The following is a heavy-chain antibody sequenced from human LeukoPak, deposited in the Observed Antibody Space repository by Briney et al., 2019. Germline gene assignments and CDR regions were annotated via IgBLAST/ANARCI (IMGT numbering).Heavy chain of an antibody. CDR1: GFTFSSYA. Sequence: GRSLRLSCAASGFTFSSYAMHWVRQAPGKGLEWVAVISYDGSNKYYADSVKGRFTISRDNSKNTLYLQMNSLRAEDTAVYYCACGTSMGGYYPPSFDYWGQGTLVTVSS. CDR2: ISYDGSNK. D-gene: IGHD3-22*01. V-gene: IGHV3-30-3*01. J-gene: IGHJ4*02. CDR3: ACGTSMGGYYPPSFDY.